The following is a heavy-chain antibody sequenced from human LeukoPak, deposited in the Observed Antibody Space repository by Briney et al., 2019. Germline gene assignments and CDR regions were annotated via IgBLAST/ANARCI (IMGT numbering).Heavy chain of an antibody. Sequence: GGSLRLSCAASGSTFSRNWMHWVRQAPGNGLVWVSRVKSDGSDTIYADSVKGRFTISRDNAKNTLYLQMDSLRAEDTAVYYCTTGIGNYYYYWGQGTLVTVAS. CDR2: VKSDGSDT. V-gene: IGHV3-74*01. CDR1: GSTFSRNW. CDR3: TTGIGNYYYY. J-gene: IGHJ4*02. D-gene: IGHD3-10*01.